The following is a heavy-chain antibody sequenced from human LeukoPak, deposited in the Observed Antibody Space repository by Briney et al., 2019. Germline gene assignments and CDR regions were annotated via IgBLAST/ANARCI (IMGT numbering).Heavy chain of an antibody. CDR1: GGTFSSYA. CDR3: GGGYPAAGAFDI. CDR2: IIPIFGTA. D-gene: IGHD5-12*01. Sequence: ASVTVSCKASGGTFSSYAISWVRQAPGQGLEWMGGIIPIFGTANYAQKFQGRVTITADESTSTAYMELSSLRSEDTAVYYCGGGYPAAGAFDIWGQGTMVTVPS. V-gene: IGHV1-69*13. J-gene: IGHJ3*02.